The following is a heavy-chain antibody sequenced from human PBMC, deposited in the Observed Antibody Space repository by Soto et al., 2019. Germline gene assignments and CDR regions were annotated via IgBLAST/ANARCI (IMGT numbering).Heavy chain of an antibody. CDR3: AKGQGYCSSTSCVYYFHY. CDR2: INWNSGSR. Sequence: GGSLRLSCAASGFTFDDYAMHWVRQAPGKGLEWVSGINWNSGSRGYADSVKGRFTISRDNAKTSLYLQMDSLRAEDTALYYCAKGQGYCSSTSCVYYFHYWGQGTLVTVSS. V-gene: IGHV3-9*01. D-gene: IGHD2-2*01. J-gene: IGHJ4*02. CDR1: GFTFDDYA.